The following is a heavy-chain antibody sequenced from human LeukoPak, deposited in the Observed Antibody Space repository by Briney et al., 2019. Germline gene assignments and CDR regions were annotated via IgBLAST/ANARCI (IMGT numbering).Heavy chain of an antibody. CDR1: GDSISSGGYY. J-gene: IGHJ4*02. CDR2: IYYSGRA. CDR3: ARAGSGDSGASYLPDY. D-gene: IGHD4-17*01. V-gene: IGHV4-31*03. Sequence: TLSLTRTVSGDSISSGGYYWSWIRQHPGKGLEWIGYIYYSGRAYYHPSLKSRVTISVTTSKNPFSLKLSSVTAAETAVYYCARAGSGDSGASYLPDYEGQGTLATV.